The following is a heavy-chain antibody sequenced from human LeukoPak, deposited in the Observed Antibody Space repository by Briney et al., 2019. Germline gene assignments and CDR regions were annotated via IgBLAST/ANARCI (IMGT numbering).Heavy chain of an antibody. Sequence: PGRSLRLSCAASGFTFSSYGMHWVRQAPGKGLEWVAVISYDGSNKYYADSVKGRLTISRDNSKNTLYLQMNSLRAEDTAVYYCAKDLGAATTYNWFDPWGQGTLVTVSS. CDR1: GFTFSSYG. CDR3: AKDLGAATTYNWFDP. V-gene: IGHV3-30*18. CDR2: ISYDGSNK. D-gene: IGHD2-15*01. J-gene: IGHJ5*02.